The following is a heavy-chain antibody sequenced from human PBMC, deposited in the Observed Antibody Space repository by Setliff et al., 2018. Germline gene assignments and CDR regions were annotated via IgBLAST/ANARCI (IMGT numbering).Heavy chain of an antibody. CDR1: GFTFSNAW. D-gene: IGHD4-4*01. Sequence: PGGSLRLSCAASGFTFSNAWMSWVRQAPGKGLEWVSAITVSGNTHYADSVKGRFTISRDNSRNTLYLQMSSLRPEDTALYYCARSTETFSGEDFYFFYYMDVWGKGTTVTVSS. V-gene: IGHV3-66*02. CDR2: ITVSGNT. J-gene: IGHJ6*03. CDR3: ARSTETFSGEDFYFFYYMDV.